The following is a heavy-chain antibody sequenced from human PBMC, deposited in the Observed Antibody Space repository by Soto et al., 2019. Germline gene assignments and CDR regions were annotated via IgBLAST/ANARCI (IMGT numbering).Heavy chain of an antibody. CDR1: GYTFTSYG. D-gene: IGHD2-15*01. V-gene: IGHV1-18*04. CDR2: ISAYNGNT. CDR3: AMVMVVAATSMVGFCGGWFDP. Sequence: ASVKVSCKASGYTFTSYGISWVRQAPGQGLEWMGWISAYNGNTNYAQKLQGRVTMTTDTSTSTAYMELRSLRSDDAAVYYCAMVMVVAATSMVGFCGGWFDPWGQGTRFTI. J-gene: IGHJ5*02.